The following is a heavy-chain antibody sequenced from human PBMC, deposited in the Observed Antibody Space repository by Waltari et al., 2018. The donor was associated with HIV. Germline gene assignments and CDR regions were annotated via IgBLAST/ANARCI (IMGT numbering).Heavy chain of an antibody. CDR1: GGSISNYY. CDR3: ARGIYGDISGDMDV. J-gene: IGHJ6*02. Sequence: QVQLQESGPGLVKPSETLSLTCTVSGGSISNYYWSWNRQPPGKGLEWIGYMYSSGSTNYNPSLKSRVTISVDTSKNQFSLKLSSVTAADTAVYYCARGIYGDISGDMDVWGQGTTVTVSS. D-gene: IGHD3-3*01. V-gene: IGHV4-59*01. CDR2: MYSSGST.